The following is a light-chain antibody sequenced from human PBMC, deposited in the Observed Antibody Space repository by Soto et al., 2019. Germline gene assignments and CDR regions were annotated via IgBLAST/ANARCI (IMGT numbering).Light chain of an antibody. V-gene: IGKV3-20*01. CDR2: GAS. CDR3: QQYDSSPIT. J-gene: IGKJ5*01. CDR1: QSVSSSY. Sequence: EIVLTQSPVTLSLSPGERATLSCRASQSVSSSYLAWYQQKPGQAPRLLIYGASSRATGIPDRFSGSGSGTDFTLTISRLEPEDFAVYYCQQYDSSPITFGQGTRREIK.